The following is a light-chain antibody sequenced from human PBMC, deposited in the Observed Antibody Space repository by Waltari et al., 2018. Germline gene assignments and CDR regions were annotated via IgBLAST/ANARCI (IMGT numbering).Light chain of an antibody. J-gene: IGKJ4*01. CDR2: GAT. V-gene: IGKV1-12*01. CDR1: QDIYNW. Sequence: GDRVTITCRASQDIYNWIVWYQQKSGEAPKLLMHGATSLSSRFSGSGSGTDFTLTISSLQPEDFATYYCQQPHSLPLTFGGGTKVEIK. CDR3: QQPHSLPLT.